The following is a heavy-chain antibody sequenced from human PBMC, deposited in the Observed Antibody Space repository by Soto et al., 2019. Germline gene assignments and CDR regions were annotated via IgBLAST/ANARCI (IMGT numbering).Heavy chain of an antibody. Sequence: PGGSLRLSCAASGFTFSSYAMHWVRQAPGKGLEWVAVISYDGSNKYYADSVKGRFTISRDNSKNTLYLQMNSLRAEDTAVYYCARGLSRNYYYYYGMDVRGQGTTVTVSS. V-gene: IGHV3-30-3*01. CDR1: GFTFSSYA. D-gene: IGHD3-10*01. CDR3: ARGLSRNYYYYYGMDV. J-gene: IGHJ6*02. CDR2: ISYDGSNK.